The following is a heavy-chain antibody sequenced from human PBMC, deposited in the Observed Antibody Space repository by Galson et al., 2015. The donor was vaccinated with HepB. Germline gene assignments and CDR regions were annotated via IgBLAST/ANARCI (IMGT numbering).Heavy chain of an antibody. J-gene: IGHJ6*02. CDR3: ARGLISSSGFYYNYYGMHV. CDR1: GFTFSSYD. V-gene: IGHV1-8*01. CDR2: MNPKSGNT. Sequence: CKASGFTFSSYDINWVRQATGQGLEWMGWMNPKSGNTGYAQKFQGRVTMTRNTSRSTAYMELSSLRSEDTAVYYCARGLISSSGFYYNYYGMHVWGQGTTVTVSS. D-gene: IGHD6-19*01.